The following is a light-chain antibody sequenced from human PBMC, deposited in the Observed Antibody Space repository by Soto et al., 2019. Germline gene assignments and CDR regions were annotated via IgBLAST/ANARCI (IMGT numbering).Light chain of an antibody. V-gene: IGKV3-20*01. Sequence: EIVLTQSTGTLSLSPGERATLSCRASQSVSSSYLAWYQQKPGQAPRLLIHGASSRATGIPDRFSGSGSGTDFTLTISRLEPEDFAVCYGQQYGQSRPLTFGQGTKVEIK. CDR3: QQYGQSRPLT. J-gene: IGKJ1*01. CDR1: QSVSSSY. CDR2: GAS.